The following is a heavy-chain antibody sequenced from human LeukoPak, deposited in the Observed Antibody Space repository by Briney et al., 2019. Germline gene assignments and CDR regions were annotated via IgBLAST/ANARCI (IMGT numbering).Heavy chain of an antibody. CDR2: ISSRGSAI. Sequence: PGGSLRLSCTTSGFTFSDYYMSWIRQAPGKGLEWVSYISSRGSAIYYADSVKGRFTISRDNAKNSLYLQMNSLRAEDTAVYYCARDLAPYCSGGRCSTFDSWGQGTLVTVSS. CDR1: GFTFSDYY. V-gene: IGHV3-11*04. CDR3: ARDLAPYCSGGRCSTFDS. D-gene: IGHD2-15*01. J-gene: IGHJ4*02.